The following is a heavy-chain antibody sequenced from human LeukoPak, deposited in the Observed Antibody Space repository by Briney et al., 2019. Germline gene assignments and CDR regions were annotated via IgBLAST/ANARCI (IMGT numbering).Heavy chain of an antibody. V-gene: IGHV3-30*04. D-gene: IGHD5-12*01. CDR1: GFTFSSYA. Sequence: GGSLRPSCAASGFTFSSYAMHWVRQAPGKGLEWVAVISYDGSNKYYADSVKGRFTISRDNSKNTLYLQMNSLRAEDTAVYYCARDPDIVATTYYFDYWGQGTLVTVSS. J-gene: IGHJ4*02. CDR2: ISYDGSNK. CDR3: ARDPDIVATTYYFDY.